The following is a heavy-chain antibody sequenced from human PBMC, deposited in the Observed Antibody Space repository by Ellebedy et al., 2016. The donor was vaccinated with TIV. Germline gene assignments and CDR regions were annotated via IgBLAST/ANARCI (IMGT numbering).Heavy chain of an antibody. CDR3: AKELVSRSSLSFDY. CDR2: IGPTSDYT. V-gene: IGHV3-23*01. J-gene: IGHJ4*02. Sequence: GESLKISCAASGFPFRRYAMAWVRQAPGKGPEWVSAIGPTSDYTFYADSVKGRFTFSRDNSKNTLYLQRDSLRVEDTAVYYCAKELVSRSSLSFDYWGQGSRVTVAS. D-gene: IGHD3-9*01. CDR1: GFPFRRYA.